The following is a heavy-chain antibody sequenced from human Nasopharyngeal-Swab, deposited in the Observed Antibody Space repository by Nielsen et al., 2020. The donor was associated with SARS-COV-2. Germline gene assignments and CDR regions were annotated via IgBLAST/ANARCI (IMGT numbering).Heavy chain of an antibody. J-gene: IGHJ6*04. CDR1: GGSISSGDYY. CDR3: ARVTAARMDV. D-gene: IGHD2-2*01. Sequence: SETLSLTCTVSGGSISSGDYYWSWIRQPPGKGLEWIGYIYYSGSTYYNPSLKSRVTISVDRSKNQFSLKLSSVTAADTAVYYCARVTAARMDVWGKGTTVTVSS. CDR2: IYYSGST. V-gene: IGHV4-30-4*01.